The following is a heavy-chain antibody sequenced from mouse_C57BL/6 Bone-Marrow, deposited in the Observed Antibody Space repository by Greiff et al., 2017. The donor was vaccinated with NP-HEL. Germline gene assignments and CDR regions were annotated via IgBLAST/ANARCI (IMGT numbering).Heavy chain of an antibody. D-gene: IGHD1-1*01. J-gene: IGHJ4*01. Sequence: VQLQQSGTVLARPGASVKMSCKTSGYTFTSYWMHWVKQRPGQGLEWIGAIYPGNSDTSYNQKFKGKAKLTAVTSASTAYMELSSLTNEDSAVYYCTRGFITTVVDYYAMDYWGQGTSVTVSS. CDR1: GYTFTSYW. CDR2: IYPGNSDT. CDR3: TRGFITTVVDYYAMDY. V-gene: IGHV1-5*01.